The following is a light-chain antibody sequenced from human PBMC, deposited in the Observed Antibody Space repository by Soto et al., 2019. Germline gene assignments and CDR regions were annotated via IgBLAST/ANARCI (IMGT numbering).Light chain of an antibody. CDR2: DAS. CDR1: QSVRSN. Sequence: EKVMTQSPATLSVSPGERATLSCGASQSVRSNVAWYQQKPCQPPRLLIYDASTRATGIPSRFSGSGSGTEFTLTISSLKSEDFAVYYCQQYDNWPRTFGQGTKVDIK. CDR3: QQYDNWPRT. J-gene: IGKJ1*01. V-gene: IGKV3-15*01.